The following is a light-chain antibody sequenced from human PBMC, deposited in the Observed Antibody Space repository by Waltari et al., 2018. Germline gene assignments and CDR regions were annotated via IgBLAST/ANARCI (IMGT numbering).Light chain of an antibody. J-gene: IGLJ3*02. Sequence: SHELTQPPSVSVSPGHTARITCPGDALPTKYIYWYQQKSGQAPVMLIYEDNKRPSGIPERFSGSSSGTLATLTVSGAVVEDEGDYYCYSTDSSSFPLFGGGTRLTVL. CDR2: EDN. CDR3: YSTDSSSFPL. CDR1: ALPTKY. V-gene: IGLV3-10*01.